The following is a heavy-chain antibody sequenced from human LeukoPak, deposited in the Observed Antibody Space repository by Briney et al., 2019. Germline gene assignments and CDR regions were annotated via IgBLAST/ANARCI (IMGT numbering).Heavy chain of an antibody. J-gene: IGHJ6*03. Sequence: ASVKVSCKASGYTLISHGITWVRRAPGQGLEWMGWISTYSGNTHYAQKFQGRVTLTKDTSTTTAYLELRSLRSDDTAVYYCARDLAVLGVVFTSYMDVWGQGTPVTVSS. CDR3: ARDLAVLGVVFTSYMDV. CDR2: ISTYSGNT. V-gene: IGHV1-18*01. D-gene: IGHD3-3*01. CDR1: GYTLISHG.